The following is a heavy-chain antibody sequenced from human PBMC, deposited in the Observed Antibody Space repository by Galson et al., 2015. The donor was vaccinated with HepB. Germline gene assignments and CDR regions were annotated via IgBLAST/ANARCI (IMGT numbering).Heavy chain of an antibody. D-gene: IGHD4-17*01. CDR3: ARGGEYFDN. Sequence: SVKVSCKASGGTFSSYAISWVRQAPGQGLEWMGWINAGNGNTKYSQKFQGRVTIARDTSASTASMELSSLRSEDTAVYYCARGGEYFDNWGQGTLVSVSS. J-gene: IGHJ4*02. CDR2: INAGNGNT. CDR1: GGTFSSYA. V-gene: IGHV1-3*01.